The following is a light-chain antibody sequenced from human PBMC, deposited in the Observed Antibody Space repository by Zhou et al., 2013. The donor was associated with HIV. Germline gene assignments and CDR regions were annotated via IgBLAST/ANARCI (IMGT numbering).Light chain of an antibody. CDR1: QDIRNN. V-gene: IGKV1-6*01. J-gene: IGKJ2*01. CDR3: QQANRFPQT. Sequence: AIQLTQSPSSLSASVGDRVTITCRASQDIRNNLAWYQQKPGKAPKLLIYGASSLQSGVPSRFSGSGFGTDFTLTINRLHPEDFATYYCQQANRFPQTFGQGTKVEIK. CDR2: GAS.